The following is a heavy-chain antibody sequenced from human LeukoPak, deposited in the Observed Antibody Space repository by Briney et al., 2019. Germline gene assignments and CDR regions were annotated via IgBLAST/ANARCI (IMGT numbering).Heavy chain of an antibody. Sequence: ASVKVSCKASGGTFSSYAISWVRQAPGQGLEWMGGIIPIFGTANYAQKFQGRVTITADESTSTAYMELSSLRSDDTAVYYCARDGHRMYYYATSDYRFDYWGQGTLVTVSS. CDR1: GGTFSSYA. CDR3: ARDGHRMYYYATSDYRFDY. D-gene: IGHD3-22*01. V-gene: IGHV1-69*13. J-gene: IGHJ4*02. CDR2: IIPIFGTA.